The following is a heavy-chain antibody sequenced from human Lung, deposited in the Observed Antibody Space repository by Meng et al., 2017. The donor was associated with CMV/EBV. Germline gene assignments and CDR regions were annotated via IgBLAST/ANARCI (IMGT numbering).Heavy chain of an antibody. CDR1: GFTFSSYG. CDR2: IRYDGKNE. CDR3: AKETGPISGGYYYYGIDV. J-gene: IGHJ6*02. V-gene: IGHV3-30*02. Sequence: GGSLRLXXAASGFTFSSYGMHWVRQAPGKGLEGVAFIRYDGKNEYYADSVKGRFSISRDDSKNTLYLQMNSLRPEDTAVYYCAKETGPISGGYYYYGIDVWGRGXTVTVSS. D-gene: IGHD3-3*01.